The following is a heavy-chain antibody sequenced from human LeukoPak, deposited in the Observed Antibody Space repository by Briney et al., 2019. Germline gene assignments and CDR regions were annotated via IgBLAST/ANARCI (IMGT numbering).Heavy chain of an antibody. Sequence: PGGSLRLSCAASGFTFSSYGMHWVRQAPGKGLEWVAVISYDGSNKYYADSVKGRFTISRDNSKNTLYLQMNSLRAEDTAVYYCAKDYGSGNYYYGMDVWGQGTTVTVSS. CDR2: ISYDGSNK. CDR1: GFTFSSYG. J-gene: IGHJ6*02. CDR3: AKDYGSGNYYYGMDV. D-gene: IGHD3-10*01. V-gene: IGHV3-30*18.